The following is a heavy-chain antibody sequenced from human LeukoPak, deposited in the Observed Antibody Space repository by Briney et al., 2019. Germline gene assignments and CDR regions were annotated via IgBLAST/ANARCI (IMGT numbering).Heavy chain of an antibody. D-gene: IGHD1-26*01. Sequence: GGSLRLSCTASGFTFGDYAMSWVRQAPGKGLEWVGFIRSKAYGGTTEYAASVKGRFTISRDDSKSIAYLQMNSLKTEDTAVYYCTRGYSGSYYSYYYYMDVWGKGTTVTISS. CDR2: IRSKAYGGTT. V-gene: IGHV3-49*04. J-gene: IGHJ6*03. CDR1: GFTFGDYA. CDR3: TRGYSGSYYSYYYYMDV.